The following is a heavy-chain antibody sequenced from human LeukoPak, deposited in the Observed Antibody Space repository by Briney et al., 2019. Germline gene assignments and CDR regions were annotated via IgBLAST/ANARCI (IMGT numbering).Heavy chain of an antibody. Sequence: ASVKVSCKGSGYTFTSYGISWVGQAPGQGLEWMGWISAYNGNTNYAQKLQGRVTMTTDTSTSTAYMELRSLRSDDTAVYYCARDTDIVVVPAAISFDYWGQGTLVTVSS. D-gene: IGHD2-2*01. J-gene: IGHJ4*02. V-gene: IGHV1-18*01. CDR2: ISAYNGNT. CDR3: ARDTDIVVVPAAISFDY. CDR1: GYTFTSYG.